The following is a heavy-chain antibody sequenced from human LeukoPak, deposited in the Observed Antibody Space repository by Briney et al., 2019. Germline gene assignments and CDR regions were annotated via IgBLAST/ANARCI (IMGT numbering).Heavy chain of an antibody. CDR3: ARDRSAAGGWFDP. V-gene: IGHV3-23*01. J-gene: IGHJ5*02. Sequence: GGSLRLSCAASGFTFSSYAMNWVRQAPGKGLEWVSAVSGSGGSTYYTDSVRGRFTISRDNSKNTLSLQMNSLRAEDTAVYYCARDRSAAGGWFDPWGQGTLVTVSS. CDR2: VSGSGGST. CDR1: GFTFSSYA. D-gene: IGHD1-14*01.